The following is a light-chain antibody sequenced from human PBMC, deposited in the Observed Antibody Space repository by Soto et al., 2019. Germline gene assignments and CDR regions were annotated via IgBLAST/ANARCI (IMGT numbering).Light chain of an antibody. CDR3: QQRSTWPLT. Sequence: EIVLTQSPATLSLSPGERATLSCRASQSVSTYLSWYHQKPGQAPRLLIYDASSRATGIPARFSGSGSGTDFTLTISSLEPEDFAVYYCQQRSTWPLTFGGGTKVEI. CDR1: QSVSTY. J-gene: IGKJ4*01. V-gene: IGKV3-11*01. CDR2: DAS.